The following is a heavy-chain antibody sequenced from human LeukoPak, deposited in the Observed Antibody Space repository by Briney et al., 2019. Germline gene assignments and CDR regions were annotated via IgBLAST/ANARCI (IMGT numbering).Heavy chain of an antibody. CDR2: IKQDGSEK. CDR1: GFTFSSYW. Sequence: GGSLRLSCAASGFTFSSYWMTWVRQAPGKGLEWVAKIKQDGSEKYYVDSVKGRFTISRDNAKNSLNLQMNSLRAEDTAMYYCARADFWSGYYPLDYWGQGTLVTVSS. D-gene: IGHD3-3*01. V-gene: IGHV3-7*01. J-gene: IGHJ4*02. CDR3: ARADFWSGYYPLDY.